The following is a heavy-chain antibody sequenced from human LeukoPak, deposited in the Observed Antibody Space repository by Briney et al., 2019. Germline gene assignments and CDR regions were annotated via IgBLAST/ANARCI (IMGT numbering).Heavy chain of an antibody. Sequence: GGSLRFSCAASGFTFRSYAMSWVRQAPGKGLEWVSAISGSGGSTYYADSVKGRFTISRDNSKNTLYLQMNSLRAEDTAVYYCASYDSSGYYHYFDYWGQGTLVTVSS. CDR3: ASYDSSGYYHYFDY. CDR2: ISGSGGST. V-gene: IGHV3-23*01. CDR1: GFTFRSYA. D-gene: IGHD3-22*01. J-gene: IGHJ4*02.